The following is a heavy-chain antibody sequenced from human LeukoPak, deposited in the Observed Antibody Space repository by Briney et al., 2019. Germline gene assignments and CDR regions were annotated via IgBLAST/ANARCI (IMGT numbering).Heavy chain of an antibody. CDR2: IYYSGST. Sequence: SETLSLTCTVSGGSISSSSYYWGWIRQPPGKGLEWIGYIYYSGSTNYNPSLKSRVTISIDTSKNQFSLKPNSVTAADTAVYYCARDYDSSGYYDFWGQGTLVTVSS. V-gene: IGHV4-61*01. CDR1: GGSISSSSYY. J-gene: IGHJ4*02. D-gene: IGHD3-22*01. CDR3: ARDYDSSGYYDF.